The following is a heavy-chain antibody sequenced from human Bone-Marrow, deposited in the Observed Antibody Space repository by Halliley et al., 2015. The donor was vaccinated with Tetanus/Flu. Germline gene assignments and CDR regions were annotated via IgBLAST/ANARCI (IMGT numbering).Heavy chain of an antibody. J-gene: IGHJ3*01. CDR2: ISSDGMGK. Sequence: GLGWVGVISSDGMGKYYLGYLKGRVTISRDNSRSTMYLQIDSLRSEDTALYYCLSSDNAFDVWGQGTMVTVSS. V-gene: IGHV3-30*04. CDR3: LSSDNAFDV. D-gene: IGHD3-10*01.